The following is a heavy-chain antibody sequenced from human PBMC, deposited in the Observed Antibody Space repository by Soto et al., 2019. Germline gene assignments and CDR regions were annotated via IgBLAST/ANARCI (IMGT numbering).Heavy chain of an antibody. CDR1: SGSISNNNW. D-gene: IGHD5-18*01. V-gene: IGHV4-4*02. CDR2: ICHSGST. CDR3: AAHRGSTYGPLDY. Sequence: QVQLQESGPGLVKPSGTLSLTCAVSSGSISNNNWWTWVRQSRGKGLEWIGEICHSGSTNNNPSPNSRVTISVDKSKNLSSLRLTSMTAEKTAMYSCAAHRGSTYGPLDYWGQGTLVTVSS. J-gene: IGHJ4*02.